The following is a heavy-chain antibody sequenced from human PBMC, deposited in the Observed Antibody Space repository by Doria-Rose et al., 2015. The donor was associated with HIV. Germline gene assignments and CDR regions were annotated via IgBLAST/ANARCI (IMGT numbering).Heavy chain of an antibody. J-gene: IGHJ4*02. CDR1: GVSLSSPGMG. CDR3: ARIKSSRWYHKYYFDF. V-gene: IGHV2-26*01. Sequence: QVTLKESGPVLVKPTETLTPTCTVSGVSLSSPGMGVSWIRQPPGEALEWLANIFSDDERFYKTSLKSRLTISRGTSKSQVVLTMTDMDPVDTATYYCARIKSSRWYHKYYFDFWGQGTLVIVSA. D-gene: IGHD6-13*01. CDR2: IFSDDER.